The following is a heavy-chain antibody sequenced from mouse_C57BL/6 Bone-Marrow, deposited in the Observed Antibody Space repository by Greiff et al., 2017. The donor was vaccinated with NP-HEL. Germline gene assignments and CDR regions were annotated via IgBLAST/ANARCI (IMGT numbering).Heavy chain of an antibody. CDR2: IYPGDGDT. CDR3: ARGAY. J-gene: IGHJ3*01. V-gene: IGHV1-80*01. CDR1: GYEFSNYW. Sequence: VQLQQSGAELVKPGGSVKIFCKASGYEFSNYWVNWVKQRPGKGLEWIGQIYPGDGDTNYKGKFKDKATLTADKSSSTAYMQLSRLTSEDSAVYFCARGAYWGQGTLVTVSA.